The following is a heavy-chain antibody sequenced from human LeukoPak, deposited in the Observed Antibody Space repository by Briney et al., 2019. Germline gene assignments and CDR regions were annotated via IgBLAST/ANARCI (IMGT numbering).Heavy chain of an antibody. CDR2: IRHGDGRT. V-gene: IGHV3-23*01. CDR3: ARRAPSHDFDD. J-gene: IGHJ4*02. Sequence: PGESLRLSCDASGFNFNTYTTYWVRQAPGQGLEWVSGIRHGDGRTYYADSVRGRFTISRDNAKNSLYLQMNSLRVEDTALYYCARRAPSHDFDDWGQGTLVTVSS. CDR1: GFNFNTYT.